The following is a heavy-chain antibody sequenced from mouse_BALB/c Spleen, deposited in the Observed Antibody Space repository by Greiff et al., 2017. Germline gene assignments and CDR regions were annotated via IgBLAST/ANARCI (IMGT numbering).Heavy chain of an antibody. J-gene: IGHJ4*01. Sequence: DLVKPGASVKLSCKASGYTFTSYWINWIKQRPGQGLEWIGRIAPGSGSTYYNEMFKGKATLTVDTSSSTAYIQLSSLSSEDSAVYFCASSYAMDDWGQGTSVTVSA. CDR1: GYTFTSYW. V-gene: IGHV1S41*01. CDR2: IAPGSGST. CDR3: ASSYAMDD.